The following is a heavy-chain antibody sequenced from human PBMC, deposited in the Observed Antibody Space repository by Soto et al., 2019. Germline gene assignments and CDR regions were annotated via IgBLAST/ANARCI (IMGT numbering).Heavy chain of an antibody. V-gene: IGHV1-69*08. CDR3: VRDWESTTQTWGFGDS. J-gene: IGHJ4*02. Sequence: QVQLVQSGAEVKKPGSSVKVSCKASGGTFSSYTITWVRQAPGQGLEWLGRIIPIFGVTSYAQKFQDRVTITADRSTTTAYMELSRLRSEDTAVYYCVRDWESTTQTWGFGDSWGQGTLVTVSS. CDR2: IIPIFGVT. D-gene: IGHD1-1*01. CDR1: GGTFSSYT.